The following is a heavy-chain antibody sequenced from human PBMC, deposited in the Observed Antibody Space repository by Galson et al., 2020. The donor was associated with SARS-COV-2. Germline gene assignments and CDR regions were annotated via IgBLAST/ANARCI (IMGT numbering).Heavy chain of an antibody. D-gene: IGHD6-13*01. CDR2: IYYRGST. J-gene: IGHJ6*02. CDR3: ARERDSSSWDYCGMDV. CDR1: GGSISSYY. V-gene: IGHV4-59*01. Sequence: SETLSLTCTVSGGSISSYYWSWIWQPSGKGMEWNGNIYYRGSTNYNPSPKSRVTISVETSKNHDSLKLSSVTAADAAVYYCARERDSSSWDYCGMDVGGQGTTVTVS.